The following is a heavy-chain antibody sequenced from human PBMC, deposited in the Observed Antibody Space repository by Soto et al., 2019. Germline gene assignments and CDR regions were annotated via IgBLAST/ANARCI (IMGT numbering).Heavy chain of an antibody. D-gene: IGHD3-10*01. CDR2: IYYSGST. Sequence: QVQLQESGPGLVKPSETLSLTCTVSGGSISSYYWSWIRQPPGKGLEWIGYIYYSGSTNINPSLKSRVTISVDTSKNQFSLKLSSVTAADTAVYYCARALGSRGPNYGMDVWGQGTTVTVSS. J-gene: IGHJ6*02. V-gene: IGHV4-59*01. CDR1: GGSISSYY. CDR3: ARALGSRGPNYGMDV.